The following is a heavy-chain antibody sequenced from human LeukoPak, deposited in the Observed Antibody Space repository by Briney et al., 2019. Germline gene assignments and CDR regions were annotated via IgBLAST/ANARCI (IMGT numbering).Heavy chain of an antibody. J-gene: IGHJ5*02. CDR3: ARGPRITIFGVVISGWFDP. V-gene: IGHV4-34*01. D-gene: IGHD3-3*01. CDR2: INHSGST. Sequence: KPSETLSLTCAVYGGSFSGYYWSWIRQPPGKGLEWIGEINHSGSTNYNPSLKSRVTISVGTSKNQFSLKLSSVTAADTAVYYCARGPRITIFGVVISGWFDPWGQGTLVTVSS. CDR1: GGSFSGYY.